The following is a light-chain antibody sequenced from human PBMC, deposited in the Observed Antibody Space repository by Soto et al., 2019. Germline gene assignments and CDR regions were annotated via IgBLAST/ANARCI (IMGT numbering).Light chain of an antibody. Sequence: DIQMTQSPSALSASVGDRVTITCQASQDITNSLNWYQQKPGKAPKLLIYDASNLETGVPSRFGGTGSATDFNFTISSLHPEDFATYYCQHYDTLPFTFGQGTRLEIK. CDR1: QDITNS. CDR3: QHYDTLPFT. V-gene: IGKV1-33*01. J-gene: IGKJ5*01. CDR2: DAS.